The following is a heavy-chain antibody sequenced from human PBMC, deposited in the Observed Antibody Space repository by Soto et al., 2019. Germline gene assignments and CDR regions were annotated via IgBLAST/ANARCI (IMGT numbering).Heavy chain of an antibody. CDR3: ARFSGSYYYAMDV. CDR2: IYHSGST. Sequence: SQTLSLTCAVSGGYIGSGGYCWSWIQKPPGKGLEWIGYIYHSGSTYYTPSLKSRVTISVDTSKNQFSLQLKSVTAADTALYYCARFSGSYYYAMDVWGQGSTVTVSS. J-gene: IGHJ6*02. V-gene: IGHV4-30-2*01. CDR1: GGYIGSGGYC. D-gene: IGHD6-19*01.